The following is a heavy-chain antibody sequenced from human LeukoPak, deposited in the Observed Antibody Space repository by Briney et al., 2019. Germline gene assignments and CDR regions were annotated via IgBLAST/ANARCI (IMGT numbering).Heavy chain of an antibody. CDR3: ARGRLSDDLEWLLPVPFDL. D-gene: IGHD3-3*01. CDR1: GYTFTSYG. J-gene: IGHJ5*02. Sequence: GASVKVSCKASGYTFTSYGINWVRQATGQGLEWMGWMNPNSGNTGYAQKFQGRVTMTRNTSISAAYMELSSLRSEDTAVYYCARGRLSDDLEWLLPVPFDLWGQGTLVTVSS. CDR2: MNPNSGNT. V-gene: IGHV1-8*01.